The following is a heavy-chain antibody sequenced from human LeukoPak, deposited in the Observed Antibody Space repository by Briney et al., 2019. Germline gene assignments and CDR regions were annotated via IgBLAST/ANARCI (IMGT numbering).Heavy chain of an antibody. Sequence: PGGSLRLSCAASGFTVSSNYMSWVRQAPGKGLEWVSVIYSGGSTYYADSVKGRFTISRDNSKNTLYLQMNSLRSEDTAVYYCATGTPYSSSWYSFDYWGQGTLVTVSS. D-gene: IGHD6-13*01. CDR1: GFTVSSNY. CDR3: ATGTPYSSSWYSFDY. V-gene: IGHV3-53*05. J-gene: IGHJ4*02. CDR2: IYSGGST.